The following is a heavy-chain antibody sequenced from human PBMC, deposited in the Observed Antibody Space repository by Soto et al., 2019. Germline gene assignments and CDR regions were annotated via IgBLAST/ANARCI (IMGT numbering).Heavy chain of an antibody. CDR3: ARESGEPLDY. J-gene: IGHJ4*02. CDR2: INPTGGAT. Sequence: ASVKVSCKASGYTFTSYYMHWVRQAPGQGLEWMGIINPTGGATTYAQKFQGRVAMTRDTSTNTVYMELRSLRSEDTAVYYCARESGEPLDYWGQGTLVTSPQ. CDR1: GYTFTSYY. V-gene: IGHV1-46*01. D-gene: IGHD3-16*01.